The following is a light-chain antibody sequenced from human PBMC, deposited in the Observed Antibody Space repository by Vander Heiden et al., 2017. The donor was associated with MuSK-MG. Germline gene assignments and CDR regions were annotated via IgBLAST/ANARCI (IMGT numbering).Light chain of an antibody. CDR1: QRIGSS. J-gene: IGKJ5*01. CDR2: GAS. Sequence: EIQMTQSPSSLSASVGDKVTITCRASQRIGSSLNWYQQKPGKAPNLLIYGASTLQSGVPLRFSGGGSGTDFTLTISRLQAEDFATYYWQQSYDTITFGQGTRMDIK. V-gene: IGKV1-39*01. CDR3: QQSYDTIT.